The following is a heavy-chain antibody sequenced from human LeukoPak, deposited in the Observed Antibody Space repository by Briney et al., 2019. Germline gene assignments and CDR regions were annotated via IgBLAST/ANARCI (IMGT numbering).Heavy chain of an antibody. J-gene: IGHJ6*03. Sequence: SETLSLTCTVSGGSISSHYWSWIRQPPGKGLERIGYIYYSGSTNYNPSLKSRVTISVDTSKNQFSLKLSSVTAADTAVYYCARGSGTNYYYYMDVWGKGTTVTVSS. CDR2: IYYSGST. V-gene: IGHV4-59*11. D-gene: IGHD1-1*01. CDR3: ARGSGTNYYYYMDV. CDR1: GGSISSHY.